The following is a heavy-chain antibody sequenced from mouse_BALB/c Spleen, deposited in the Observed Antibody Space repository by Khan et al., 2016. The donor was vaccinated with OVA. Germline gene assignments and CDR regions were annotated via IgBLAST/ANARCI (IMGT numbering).Heavy chain of an antibody. CDR2: IDPFNGST. D-gene: IGHD1-1*01. CDR1: GYSFTTYY. CDR3: ARHGTSSWFAY. V-gene: IGHV1S135*01. J-gene: IGHJ3*01. Sequence: VQLQQSGPELMKPGASVKISCKASGYSFTTYYIHWVKQSHGKSLEWIGSIDPFNGSTTYNQKFKGKATLTVDKSSSTAYMHVLSLTSEDSAVYYCARHGTSSWFAYWDQGTLVTVSA.